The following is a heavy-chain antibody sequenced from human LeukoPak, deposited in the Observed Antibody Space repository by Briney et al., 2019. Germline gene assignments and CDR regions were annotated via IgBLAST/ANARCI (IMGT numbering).Heavy chain of an antibody. CDR3: ASTTYYYDSSGFDY. CDR1: GGSISSSSYY. D-gene: IGHD3-22*01. Sequence: PSETLSLTCTVSGGSISSSSYYWGWIRQPPGKGLEWIGSIYYSGSTYYNPSLKSRVTISVDTSKNQFSLKLSSVTAADTAVYYCASTTYYYDSSGFDYWGQGTLVTVSS. J-gene: IGHJ4*02. CDR2: IYYSGST. V-gene: IGHV4-39*01.